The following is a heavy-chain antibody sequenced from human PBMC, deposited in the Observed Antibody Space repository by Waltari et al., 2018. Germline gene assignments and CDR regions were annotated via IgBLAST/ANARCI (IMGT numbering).Heavy chain of an antibody. V-gene: IGHV4-34*01. CDR1: SGSFSGYW. Sequence: QVQLQQWGAGLLKPSETLSLTCAVYSGSFSGYWWTWIRQPPGRGLEWIGEINHGGSTNYNPSITSRVALLVDTAKSHLSLELTSVTAADTAVYYCAIRTFDSGTYSHPYYFDSWGQGTLVTVSS. J-gene: IGHJ4*02. CDR2: INHGGST. D-gene: IGHD3-10*01. CDR3: AIRTFDSGTYSHPYYFDS.